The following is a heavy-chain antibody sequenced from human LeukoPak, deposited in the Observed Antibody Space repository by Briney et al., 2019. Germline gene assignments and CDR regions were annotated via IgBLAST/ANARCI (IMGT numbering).Heavy chain of an antibody. CDR2: MNPNSGNT. CDR1: GYTFTSYD. CDR3: ASAWAPFYYMDV. V-gene: IGHV1-8*03. D-gene: IGHD3-16*01. Sequence: ASVKVSCKASGYTFTSYDINWVRQATGQGLEWMGWMNPNSGNTGYAQKFQGRVTITRNTSISTAYMELSSLRSEDTAVYYCASAWAPFYYMDVWGKGTTVTVSS. J-gene: IGHJ6*03.